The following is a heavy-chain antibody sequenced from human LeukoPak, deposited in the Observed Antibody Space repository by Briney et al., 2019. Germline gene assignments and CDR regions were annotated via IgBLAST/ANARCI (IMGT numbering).Heavy chain of an antibody. CDR2: IYPGDSDT. CDR1: GYSFTSYW. V-gene: IGHV5-51*01. Sequence: PGESLKISCKGSGYSFTSYWIGWVRQMPGKGLEWMGIIYPGDSDTRYSPSFQGQVTISADKSISTAYLQWSSLKASDTAMYYRARHGSTDYCSSTSCYGPSIAARPDHDAFDIWGQGTMVTVSS. D-gene: IGHD2-2*01. J-gene: IGHJ3*02. CDR3: ARHGSTDYCSSTSCYGPSIAARPDHDAFDI.